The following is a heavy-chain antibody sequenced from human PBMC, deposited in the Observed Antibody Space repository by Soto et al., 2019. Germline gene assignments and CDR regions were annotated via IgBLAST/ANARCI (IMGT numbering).Heavy chain of an antibody. V-gene: IGHV3-30*18. CDR1: GFTFSSYG. D-gene: IGHD3-22*01. CDR2: ISHDGSNK. J-gene: IGHJ4*02. CDR3: AKDPAPRYDSSPGDY. Sequence: QVQLVESGGGVVQPGRSLRLSCAASGFTFSSYGMHWVRQAPGKGLEWVALISHDGSNKYYADSVKGRSTISRDNSKNTLYLQVDSLRADDTAVYYCAKDPAPRYDSSPGDYWGQGTLVTVSS.